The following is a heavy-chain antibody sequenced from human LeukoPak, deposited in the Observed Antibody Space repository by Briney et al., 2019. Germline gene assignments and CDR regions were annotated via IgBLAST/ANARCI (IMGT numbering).Heavy chain of an antibody. CDR1: GYSLTNYA. CDR2: FSAYTGYT. J-gene: IGHJ4*02. Sequence: ASVKVSCKASGYSLTNYAMSWVRQAPGQGLEWLGWFSAYTGYTKYAQHLQGRPTLTIDTSTNTAYMDLGSLRSDDTAVYYCARDWDCSGGSCHPHYPDYWGQGSLVTVTS. CDR3: ARDWDCSGGSCHPHYPDY. V-gene: IGHV1-18*01. D-gene: IGHD2-15*01.